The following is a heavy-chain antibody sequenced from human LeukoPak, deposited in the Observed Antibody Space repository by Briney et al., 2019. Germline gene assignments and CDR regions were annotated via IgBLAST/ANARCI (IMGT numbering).Heavy chain of an antibody. Sequence: GESLKISCKGSGYSFTNYWIGWVRQMPGKGLEWMGIIYRGDSDTRYSPSFQGQVTISADKSVSTAYLQWSSLKASDTAMYYCARRVMVAAAGAFDIWGQGTMVTVSS. CDR3: ARRVMVAAAGAFDI. CDR1: GYSFTNYW. D-gene: IGHD6-13*01. J-gene: IGHJ3*02. CDR2: IYRGDSDT. V-gene: IGHV5-51*01.